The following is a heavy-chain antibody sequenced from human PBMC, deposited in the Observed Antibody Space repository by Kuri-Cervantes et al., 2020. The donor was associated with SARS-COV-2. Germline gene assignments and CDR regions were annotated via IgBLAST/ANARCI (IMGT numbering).Heavy chain of an antibody. V-gene: IGHV3-23*01. J-gene: IGHJ4*02. CDR1: GFNFGNYA. CDR2: ISANGGRT. Sequence: GGSLRLSCAASGFNFGNYAMTWVRQAPGKGLEWVSFISANGGRTYYADSVKGRFTVSRDNSKNTLHLQMNSLRGDDMAVYYCAKGHIYTIFGVTPYYFDYWGQGTLVTVSS. D-gene: IGHD3-3*01. CDR3: AKGHIYTIFGVTPYYFDY.